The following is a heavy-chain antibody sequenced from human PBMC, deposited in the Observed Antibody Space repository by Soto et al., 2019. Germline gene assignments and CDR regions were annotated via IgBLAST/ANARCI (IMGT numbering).Heavy chain of an antibody. J-gene: IGHJ6*02. CDR3: ARAQIVGASWYYGMDV. CDR1: GFTFSDYY. V-gene: IGHV3-11*01. CDR2: ISSGGSAI. Sequence: GGSLRLSCAASGFTFSDYYMSWIRQAPGKGLEWVSYISSGGSAIYYVDSVKGRFTISRDNAKNSLYLQMNSLRAEDTAVYYCARAQIVGASWYYGMDVWGQGTTVTVSS. D-gene: IGHD1-26*01.